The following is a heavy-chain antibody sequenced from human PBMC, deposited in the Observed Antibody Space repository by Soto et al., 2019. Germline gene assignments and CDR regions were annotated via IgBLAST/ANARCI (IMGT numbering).Heavy chain of an antibody. CDR2: ISGDGCTI. D-gene: IGHD6-13*01. Sequence: RLSCAASGFTFSSFFMHWVRQFPGEGLEWVSRISGDGCTISYADSVKGRFTISRDNSKNTLYLQMNSLRAEYTAVYYCAKDFYSSPPFDPWGQGTLVTVSS. CDR1: GFTFSSFF. J-gene: IGHJ5*02. CDR3: AKDFYSSPPFDP. V-gene: IGHV3-74*01.